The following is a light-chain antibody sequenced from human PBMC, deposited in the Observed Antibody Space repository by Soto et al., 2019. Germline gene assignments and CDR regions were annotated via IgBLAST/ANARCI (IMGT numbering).Light chain of an antibody. CDR3: HQRNSQPPT. V-gene: IGKV3-11*01. Sequence: EIVLTQSPATLSLSPGERATLSCRASQSVSSYLAWYQQKPDQAPRLLIYDASIWATGIPARFSGSRSGTAFTLTISSLEPEDLAVYYCHQRNSQPPTCGQGTKLEIK. CDR2: DAS. CDR1: QSVSSY. J-gene: IGKJ2*01.